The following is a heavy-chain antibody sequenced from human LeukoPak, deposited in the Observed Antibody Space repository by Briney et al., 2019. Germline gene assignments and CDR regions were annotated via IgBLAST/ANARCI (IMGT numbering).Heavy chain of an antibody. CDR2: INPNSGGT. J-gene: IGHJ4*02. D-gene: IGHD2-2*01. CDR3: ARVESAYYCSSTSCPSGNFDY. V-gene: IGHV1-2*02. CDR1: GYTFTGYY. Sequence: GASVKVSCKASGYTFTGYYMHWVRQAPGQGLEWMGWINPNSGGTNYAQKFQGRVTMTRDTSISTAYMELSRLRSDDTAVYYCARVESAYYCSSTSCPSGNFDYWGQGTLVTVSS.